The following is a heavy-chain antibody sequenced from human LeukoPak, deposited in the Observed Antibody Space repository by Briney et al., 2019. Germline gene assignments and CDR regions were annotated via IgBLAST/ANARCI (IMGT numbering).Heavy chain of an antibody. Sequence: ASVKVSCKASGYTFTGYYMHWVRQAPGQGLEWMGWINPNSGGTNYAQKLQGRVTMTTDTSTSTAYMELRSLRSDDTAVYYCARAKRWLQGNFDYWGQGTLVTVSS. D-gene: IGHD5-24*01. V-gene: IGHV1-2*02. CDR2: INPNSGGT. CDR3: ARAKRWLQGNFDY. J-gene: IGHJ4*02. CDR1: GYTFTGYY.